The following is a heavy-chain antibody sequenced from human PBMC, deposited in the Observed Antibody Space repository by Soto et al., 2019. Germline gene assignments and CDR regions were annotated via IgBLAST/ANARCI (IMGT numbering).Heavy chain of an antibody. CDR1: GGTFSSYT. J-gene: IGHJ4*02. CDR3: ARDLWGIAAAGDDY. Sequence: SVKVSCKASGGTFSSYTISWVRQAPGQGLEWMGRIIPILGIANYAQKFQGRVTITADKSTSTAYMELSSLRSEDTAVYYCARDLWGIAAAGDDYWGQGTLVTVS. CDR2: IIPILGIA. V-gene: IGHV1-69*04. D-gene: IGHD6-13*01.